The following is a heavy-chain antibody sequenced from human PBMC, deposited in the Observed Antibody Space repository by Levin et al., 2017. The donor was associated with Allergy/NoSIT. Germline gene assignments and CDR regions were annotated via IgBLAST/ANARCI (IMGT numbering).Heavy chain of an antibody. CDR1: GFTFSSYA. D-gene: IGHD5-12*01. V-gene: IGHV3-64*01. J-gene: IGHJ3*02. CDR2: ISSNGGST. CDR3: ARDIVGRGYSGYDFDDAFDI. Sequence: GGSLRLSCAASGFTFSSYAMHWVRQAPGKGLEYVSAISSNGGSTYYANSVKGRFTISRDNSKNTLYLQMGSLRAEDMAVYYCARDIVGRGYSGYDFDDAFDIWGQGTMVTVSS.